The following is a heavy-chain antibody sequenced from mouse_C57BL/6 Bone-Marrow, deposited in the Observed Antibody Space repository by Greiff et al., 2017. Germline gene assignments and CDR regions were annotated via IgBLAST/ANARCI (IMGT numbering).Heavy chain of an antibody. CDR3: ARRGGYGNYYAMDD. Sequence: VQLQESGAELVKPGASVKISCKASGYAFSSYWMNWVKQRPGKGLEWIGQIYPGDGDTNYNGKFKGKATLTADTSSSTAYMQLSSLPSADSAVYFCARRGGYGNYYAMDDWGQGTSVTVSS. V-gene: IGHV1-80*01. CDR1: GYAFSSYW. CDR2: IYPGDGDT. D-gene: IGHD1-1*01. J-gene: IGHJ4*01.